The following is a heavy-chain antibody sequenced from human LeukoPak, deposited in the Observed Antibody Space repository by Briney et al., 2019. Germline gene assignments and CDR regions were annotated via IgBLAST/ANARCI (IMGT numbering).Heavy chain of an antibody. J-gene: IGHJ4*02. CDR1: GYTFTSYG. V-gene: IGHV1-18*01. CDR2: ISAYNGNT. D-gene: IGHD2-15*01. Sequence: ASVKVSCKASGYTFTSYGISWVRQAPGQGLEWMGWISAYNGNTNYAQKLQGRVTMTTDTSTSTAYMELRSLRSDDTAVYYCARGGYCSGGGCYSLWLVTDYWGQGTLVTVSS. CDR3: ARGGYCSGGGCYSLWLVTDY.